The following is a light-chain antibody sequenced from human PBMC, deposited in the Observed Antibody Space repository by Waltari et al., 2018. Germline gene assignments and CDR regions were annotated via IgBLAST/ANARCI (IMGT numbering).Light chain of an antibody. Sequence: IVLTQSPDSLAVFLGGGATLTCKSSQSVFSSSNNKKYLGWYQQKPGQPPRLLITWASTRASGIPDRFSGSGSGTDFTLTISRLQAEDVAVYFCQQCYTFPETFGQGTKLEIK. CDR1: QSVFSSSNNKKY. J-gene: IGKJ2*01. V-gene: IGKV4-1*01. CDR2: WAS. CDR3: QQCYTFPET.